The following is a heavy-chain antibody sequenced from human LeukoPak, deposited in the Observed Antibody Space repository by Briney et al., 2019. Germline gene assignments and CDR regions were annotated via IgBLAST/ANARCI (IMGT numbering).Heavy chain of an antibody. CDR2: IYYSGST. CDR3: ARVYYYGSGSNPAHSSYFDY. V-gene: IGHV4-61*05. D-gene: IGHD3-10*01. J-gene: IGHJ4*02. Sequence: SETLSLTCTVSGGSISSSNYYWGWIRQPPGKGLEWIGYIYYSGSTNYNPSLKSRVTISVDTSKSQFSLKLSSVTAADTAVYYCARVYYYGSGSNPAHSSYFDYWGQGTLVTVSS. CDR1: GGSISSSNYY.